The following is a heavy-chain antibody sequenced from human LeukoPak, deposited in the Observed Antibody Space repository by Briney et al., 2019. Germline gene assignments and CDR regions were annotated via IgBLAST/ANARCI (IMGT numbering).Heavy chain of an antibody. D-gene: IGHD6-13*01. CDR2: IRYDGSRK. J-gene: IGHJ4*02. CDR3: AVQRTLWQQVLDH. Sequence: GGSLRLSCAASGFIFSSYGMHWVRQAPDKGLEWVAFIRYDGSRKYYADSVKGRFTISRDNSRNTLYLQMNSLRAEDTAVYYCAVQRTLWQQVLDHWGQGVLVTVSS. V-gene: IGHV3-30*02. CDR1: GFIFSSYG.